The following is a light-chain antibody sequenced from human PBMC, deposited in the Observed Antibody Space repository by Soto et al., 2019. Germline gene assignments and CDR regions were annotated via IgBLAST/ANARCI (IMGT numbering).Light chain of an antibody. J-gene: IGKJ4*01. CDR1: QSVSRK. V-gene: IGKV3D-15*01. CDR3: QQYNNWPPLT. Sequence: EIVMTQSPATLSVSPGERATLSCRASQSVSRKVAWYQQKSGQAPRLLIYGASTRAADVPTRFSGSGSETEFTLTISSLQSEDFGVYYCQQYNNWPPLTFGGGTKVEMK. CDR2: GAS.